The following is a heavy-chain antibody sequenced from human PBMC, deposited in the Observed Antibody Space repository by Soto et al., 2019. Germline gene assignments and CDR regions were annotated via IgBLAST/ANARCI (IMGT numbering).Heavy chain of an antibody. V-gene: IGHV4-61*01. D-gene: IGHD6-25*01. CDR3: ARGEIAALYYYYGMDV. Sequence: QVQLQESGPGLVKPSETLSLTCTVSGGSVSSGSYYWSWIRQPPGKGLEWIGYIYYSGSTNYNPSLKGPRTISVDTSKNQCSLKLSSVSAADTAVYYCARGEIAALYYYYGMDVWGQGTTVTVSS. CDR2: IYYSGST. J-gene: IGHJ6*02. CDR1: GGSVSSGSYY.